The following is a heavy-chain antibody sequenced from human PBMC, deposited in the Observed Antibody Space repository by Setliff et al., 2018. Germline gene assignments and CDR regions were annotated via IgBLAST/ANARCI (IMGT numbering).Heavy chain of an antibody. CDR3: ARILGYCSGGSCYVPY. J-gene: IGHJ4*02. CDR2: IYYGGSA. D-gene: IGHD2-15*01. V-gene: IGHV4-38-2*01. Sequence: SETLSLTCAVSGYSISSGYYWGWIRQPPGKGLEWIGNIYYGGSAYYNPSLKSRVTISVDTSKNQFSLKLSSVTAADTAMYYCARILGYCSGGSCYVPYWGQGTLVTVS. CDR1: GYSISSGYY.